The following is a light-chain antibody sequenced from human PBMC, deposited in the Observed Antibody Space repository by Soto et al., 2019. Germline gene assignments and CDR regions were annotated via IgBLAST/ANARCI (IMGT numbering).Light chain of an antibody. CDR1: QSVDRD. Sequence: EIVLTQSPGTLSLSPGETATLSCRASQSVDRDLTWYQQKPGQAPRLLISRASSGATDIPDRFSGSGSGTDFTLTISRLEPEDFAVYYCQQFSSYPLTFGGGTKVEIK. V-gene: IGKV3-20*01. CDR2: RAS. J-gene: IGKJ4*01. CDR3: QQFSSYPLT.